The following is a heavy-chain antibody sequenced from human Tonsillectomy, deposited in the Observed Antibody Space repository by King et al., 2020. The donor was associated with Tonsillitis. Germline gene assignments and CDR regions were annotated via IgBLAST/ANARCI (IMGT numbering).Heavy chain of an antibody. CDR3: ASGIPGDH. J-gene: IGHJ1*01. CDR2: IYSGGST. CDR1: GFTFSSNY. D-gene: IGHD2-21*02. Sequence: VQLVESGGGLVQPGGSLRLSCAASGFTFSSNYMSWVRQAPGKGLEGVSVIYSGGSTYYAASVKGRFTIPRHNSKNTLYLQMNSLGTEDTAVYYCASGIPGDHWGQDPVVTVST. V-gene: IGHV3-53*04.